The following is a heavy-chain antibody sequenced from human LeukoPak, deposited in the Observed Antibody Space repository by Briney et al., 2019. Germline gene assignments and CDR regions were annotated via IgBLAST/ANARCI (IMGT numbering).Heavy chain of an antibody. Sequence: SVKVSCKASGGTFSSYAISWVRQAPGQGLGWMGGIIPIFGTANYAQKFQGRVTITADESTSTAYMELSSLRSEDTAVYYCARDGYYDFWSGLFDYWGQGTLVTVSS. CDR1: GGTFSSYA. CDR2: IIPIFGTA. CDR3: ARDGYYDFWSGLFDY. V-gene: IGHV1-69*01. J-gene: IGHJ4*02. D-gene: IGHD3-3*01.